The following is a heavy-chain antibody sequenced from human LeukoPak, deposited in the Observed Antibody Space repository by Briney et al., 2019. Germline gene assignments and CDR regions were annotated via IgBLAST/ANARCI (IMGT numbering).Heavy chain of an antibody. V-gene: IGHV3-74*01. CDR2: IKGDGTTA. Sequence: GGSLRLSCAASGFTFSRHWMHWVRQVPGKGMVWVSSIKGDGTTANYADFVKGRFTISRDNAKNTLYLQMNSLRAEDTAVYYCAKNLGYSSGWAFDYWGQGTLVTVSS. CDR1: GFTFSRHW. CDR3: AKNLGYSSGWAFDY. J-gene: IGHJ4*02. D-gene: IGHD6-19*01.